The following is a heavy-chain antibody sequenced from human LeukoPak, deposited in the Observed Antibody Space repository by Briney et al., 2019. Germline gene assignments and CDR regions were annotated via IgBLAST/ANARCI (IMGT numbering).Heavy chain of an antibody. J-gene: IGHJ5*02. D-gene: IGHD6-6*01. CDR3: ARGSSPNWFDP. Sequence: NPSETLSLTCTVSGGSVSSGSYYWSWIRQPPGKGLEWIGYIYYSGSTNYNPSLKSRVTISVDTSKNQFSLELSSVTAADTAVYYCARGSSPNWFDPWGQGTLVTVSS. CDR2: IYYSGST. CDR1: GGSVSSGSYY. V-gene: IGHV4-61*01.